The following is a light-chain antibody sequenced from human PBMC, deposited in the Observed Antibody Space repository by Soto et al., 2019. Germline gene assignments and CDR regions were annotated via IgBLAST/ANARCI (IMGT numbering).Light chain of an antibody. Sequence: QSPGTLALSPGERATLSCRASQSVSSNLAWYQQKPGQAPRLLIYGASTRATGIPARFSGSGSGTEFTLTISSLQSEDFAVYYCQQYNKWPQTFGQGTKVDIK. CDR3: QQYNKWPQT. V-gene: IGKV3-15*01. CDR2: GAS. CDR1: QSVSSN. J-gene: IGKJ1*01.